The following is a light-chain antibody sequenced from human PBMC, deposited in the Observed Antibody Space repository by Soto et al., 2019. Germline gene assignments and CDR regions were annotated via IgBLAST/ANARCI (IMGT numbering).Light chain of an antibody. CDR3: QQYDSSPRT. Sequence: EIVLTQSPGTLSLSPGERAILSCRASQSVSSSYIAWYQQKPGQAPRLLIYGSSSRAAGIPDRFSGSGSGTDFTLTIFRLEPEDFAVYFCQQYDSSPRTFGQGTKLEI. CDR1: QSVSSSY. V-gene: IGKV3-20*01. CDR2: GSS. J-gene: IGKJ2*01.